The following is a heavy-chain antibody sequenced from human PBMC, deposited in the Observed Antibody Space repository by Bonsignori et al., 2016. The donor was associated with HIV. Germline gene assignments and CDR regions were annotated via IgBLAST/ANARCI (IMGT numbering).Heavy chain of an antibody. CDR2: ISSRSSTI. V-gene: IGHV3-48*01. CDR1: GFTFMTFS. CDR3: ARETNDMDV. D-gene: IGHD1-1*01. Sequence: EVQLVESGGNLVQPGGSLRLSCAASGFTFMTFSMNWVRQAPGKGLEWISYISSRSSTIYYAGSVKGRFTISRDNVRNLLYLQMDSLRAEDTAVYYCARETNDMDVWG. J-gene: IGHJ6*03.